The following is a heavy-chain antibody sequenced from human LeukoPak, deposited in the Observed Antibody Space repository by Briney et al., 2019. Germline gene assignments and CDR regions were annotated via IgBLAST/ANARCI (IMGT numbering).Heavy chain of an antibody. Sequence: ASVKVSCKASGYTLMNYYMHWVRQAPGQGLEWMGIINPYGGSASYAQKFQGRVTMTRDTSTSTVYMELSSLRSEDTAAYYCARDPRLSSGYSTGILWYFDLWGRGTLVTVSS. CDR3: ARDPRLSSGYSTGILWYFDL. CDR2: INPYGGSA. J-gene: IGHJ2*01. D-gene: IGHD3-22*01. V-gene: IGHV1-46*01. CDR1: GYTLMNYY.